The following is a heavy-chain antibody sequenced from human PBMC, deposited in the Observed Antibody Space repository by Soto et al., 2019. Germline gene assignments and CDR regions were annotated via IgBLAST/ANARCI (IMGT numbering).Heavy chain of an antibody. J-gene: IGHJ5*02. D-gene: IGHD3-3*01. CDR2: IYYSGST. CDR3: ARVLVVIIPVKAVNWFDP. V-gene: IGHV4-39*01. Sequence: SETLSLTCTVSGGSISSSSYYWGWIRQPPGKGLEWIGSIYYSGSTYYNPSLKSRVTISVDTSKNQFSLKLSSVTAADTAVYYCARVLVVIIPVKAVNWFDPWGQGTLITVSS. CDR1: GGSISSSSYY.